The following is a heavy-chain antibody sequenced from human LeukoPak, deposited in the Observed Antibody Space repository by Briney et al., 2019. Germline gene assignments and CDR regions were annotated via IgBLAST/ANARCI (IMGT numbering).Heavy chain of an antibody. Sequence: ASVKVSCKASGYSFTVYAMNWVRQAPGQGLEWMGWINTNTGNPTYAQGFTGRFVFSLDTSVTTAYLQISSLKTEDTAVYYCARALSIAAAAGGYWGQGTLVTVSS. CDR1: GYSFTVYA. V-gene: IGHV7-4-1*02. CDR2: INTNTGNP. CDR3: ARALSIAAAAGGY. J-gene: IGHJ4*02. D-gene: IGHD6-13*01.